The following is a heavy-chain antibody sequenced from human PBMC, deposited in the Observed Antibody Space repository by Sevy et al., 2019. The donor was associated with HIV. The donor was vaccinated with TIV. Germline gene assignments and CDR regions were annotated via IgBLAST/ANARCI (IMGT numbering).Heavy chain of an antibody. Sequence: GGSLRLSCAASGFTFSSYGMHWVRQAPGKGLEWVAVISYDGSNKYYADSVKGRFTISRDNSKNTLYLQMNSLRAEDTAVYYCAKDRIAAALRNWFDPWGQGTLVTVSS. V-gene: IGHV3-30*18. CDR2: ISYDGSNK. D-gene: IGHD6-13*01. CDR1: GFTFSSYG. CDR3: AKDRIAAALRNWFDP. J-gene: IGHJ5*02.